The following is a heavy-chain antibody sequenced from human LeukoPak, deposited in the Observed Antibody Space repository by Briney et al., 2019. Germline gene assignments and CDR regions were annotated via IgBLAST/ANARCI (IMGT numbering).Heavy chain of an antibody. CDR2: ITSTGGST. D-gene: IGHD3-10*01. V-gene: IGHV3-64D*06. CDR3: VGYYSGSGNYYSDY. J-gene: IGHJ4*02. CDR1: GFTFSAYA. Sequence: GGSLRLSCSASGFTFSAYAMHWVRQAPGKGLEYVSAITSTGGSTYYADSVKGRFTISGDNSKNTLHLQMSSLRAEDTAVYYCVGYYSGSGNYYSDYWGQGTLVTVSS.